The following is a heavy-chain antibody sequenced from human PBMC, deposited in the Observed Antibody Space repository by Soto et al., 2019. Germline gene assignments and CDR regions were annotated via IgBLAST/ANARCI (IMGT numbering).Heavy chain of an antibody. CDR3: TIKDYDSGGSDS. V-gene: IGHV3-9*01. CDR2: INWSTGTT. CDR1: GFNFQNYA. J-gene: IGHJ4*02. D-gene: IGHD3-16*01. Sequence: EVQLVESGGGLVLPGRSLTLSCVASGFNFQNYAMQWVRQVPGKGLEWVSGINWSTGTTGYADTVKGRFLLSRDNAGNSLYLDMNSLRVEDTAFYYCTIKDYDSGGSDSWGPGTLVTVSS.